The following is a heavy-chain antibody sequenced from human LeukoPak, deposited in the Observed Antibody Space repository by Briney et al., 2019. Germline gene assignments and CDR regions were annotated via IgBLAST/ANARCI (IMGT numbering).Heavy chain of an antibody. CDR3: ASLGDGFTTTDY. CDR2: IIPIFGTA. Sequence: SSVKVSCKASGGTFSSYAISWVRQAPGQGLEWMGGIIPIFGTANYAQKFQGRVTITTDESTSTAYMELSSLRSEDTAVYYCASLGDGFTTTDYWGQGTLVTVSP. D-gene: IGHD5-24*01. J-gene: IGHJ4*02. V-gene: IGHV1-69*05. CDR1: GGTFSSYA.